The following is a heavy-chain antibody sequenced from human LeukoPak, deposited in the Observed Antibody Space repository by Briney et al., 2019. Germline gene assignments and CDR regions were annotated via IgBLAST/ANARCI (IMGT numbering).Heavy chain of an antibody. CDR3: ARVVVVAAYYMDV. CDR1: GITFINYS. D-gene: IGHD2-15*01. Sequence: GGSLRLSCAASGITFINYSMTWVRQAPGKGLEWVSAITGSGTFTDYADSVRGRFTISRDNAKNTLYLQMNSLRAEDTAVYYCARVVVVAAYYMDVWGKGTTVTVSS. CDR2: ITGSGTFT. V-gene: IGHV3-23*01. J-gene: IGHJ6*03.